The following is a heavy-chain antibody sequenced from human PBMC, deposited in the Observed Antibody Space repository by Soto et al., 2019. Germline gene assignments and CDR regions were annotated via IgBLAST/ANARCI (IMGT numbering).Heavy chain of an antibody. CDR2: ISAYNGNT. V-gene: IGHV1-18*01. Sequence: ASVKVSCKASGYTFTSYGISWVRQAPGQGLEWMGWISAYNGNTNYAQKLQGRVTMTTDTSTSTAYMELRSLRSDDTAVYYCARVPFYYYGSGSFDPWGQGTLVTVSS. J-gene: IGHJ5*02. D-gene: IGHD3-10*01. CDR1: GYTFTSYG. CDR3: ARVPFYYYGSGSFDP.